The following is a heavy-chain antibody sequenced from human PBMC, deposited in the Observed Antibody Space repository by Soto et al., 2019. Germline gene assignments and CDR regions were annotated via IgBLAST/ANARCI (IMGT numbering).Heavy chain of an antibody. D-gene: IGHD3-3*01. CDR1: EFTLSNYG. J-gene: IGHJ6*02. CDR3: ARGLFQRVVIDPYQYDFYYYAMAV. Sequence: QVQLVESGGGVVQPGRSLRLSCAASEFTLSNYGMHWVRQAPGKGLEWVAVLSNDGSNIYYAESVKGRFTISRHYSNRTLYLRMTSLRAEDTALYYCARGLFQRVVIDPYQYDFYYYAMAVWGQGTTVTV. V-gene: IGHV3-30*03. CDR2: LSNDGSNI.